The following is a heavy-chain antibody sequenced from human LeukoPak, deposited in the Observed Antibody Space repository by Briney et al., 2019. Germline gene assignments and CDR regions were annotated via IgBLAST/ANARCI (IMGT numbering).Heavy chain of an antibody. CDR1: GGSISSGSYY. J-gene: IGHJ4*02. V-gene: IGHV4-61*02. CDR3: ARDSLPWGPFDY. CDR2: IYTSGST. D-gene: IGHD3-16*01. Sequence: PSQTLSLTCTVSGGSISSGSYYWSWIRQPAGKGLEWIGRIYTSGSTNYNPSLKSRVTISVDTSKNQFSLKLSSVTAADTAVYYCARDSLPWGPFDYWGQGTLVTVSS.